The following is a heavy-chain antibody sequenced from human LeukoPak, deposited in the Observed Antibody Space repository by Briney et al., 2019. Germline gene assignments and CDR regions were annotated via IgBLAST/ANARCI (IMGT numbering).Heavy chain of an antibody. CDR1: GYTFSNNW. CDR3: ALHSALGGEWQLPHY. J-gene: IGHJ4*02. V-gene: IGHV5-51*01. D-gene: IGHD3-16*01. Sequence: GESLKISCKDSGYTFSNNWIGWVRQMPGKGLEWMAMIYPGDSDTRYSPSFQGQVTISADKSISSAYLQWSSLRASDTAIYYCALHSALGGEWQLPHYWGQGTLVTVSS. CDR2: IYPGDSDT.